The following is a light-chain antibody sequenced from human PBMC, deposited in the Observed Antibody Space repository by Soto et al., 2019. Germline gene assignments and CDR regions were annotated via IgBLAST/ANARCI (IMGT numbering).Light chain of an antibody. CDR1: QSISSW. CDR2: DAS. CDR3: QQYNSYSPWT. V-gene: IGKV1-5*01. Sequence: DIQMTQSPSTLSASVVDRVTITFRASQSISSWLAWYQQKPGKAPKLLIYDASSLESGVPSRFRGSGSGTEFTLTISSLQTDDFATYYCQQYNSYSPWTFGQGTRLEIK. J-gene: IGKJ5*01.